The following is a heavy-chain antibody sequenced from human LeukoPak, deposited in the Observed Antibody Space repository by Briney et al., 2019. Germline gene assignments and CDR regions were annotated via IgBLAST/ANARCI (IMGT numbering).Heavy chain of an antibody. CDR3: AREGSLAARGDY. Sequence: GGSLRLSCAASGFTVSSNYMSWVRQAPGKGLEWVSSISSSSSYIYYADSVKGRFTISRENAKNSLYLQMNSLRADDTAVYYCAREGSLAARGDYWGQGTLVTVSS. CDR2: ISSSSSYI. V-gene: IGHV3-21*01. CDR1: GFTVSSNY. D-gene: IGHD6-6*01. J-gene: IGHJ4*02.